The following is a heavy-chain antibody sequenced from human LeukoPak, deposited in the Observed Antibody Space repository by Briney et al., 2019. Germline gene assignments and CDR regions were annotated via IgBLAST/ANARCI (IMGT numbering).Heavy chain of an antibody. CDR2: IYYSGST. J-gene: IGHJ4*02. CDR3: ATQRWLQFRGGYYFDY. CDR1: GGSISSSSYY. Sequence: PSETLSLSCTVSGGSISSSSYYWGWIRQPPGKGLEWIGSIYYSGSTYYNPSLKSRVTISVDTSKNQFSLKLSSVTAADTAVYYCATQRWLQFRGGYYFDYWGQGTLVTVSS. V-gene: IGHV4-39*01. D-gene: IGHD5-24*01.